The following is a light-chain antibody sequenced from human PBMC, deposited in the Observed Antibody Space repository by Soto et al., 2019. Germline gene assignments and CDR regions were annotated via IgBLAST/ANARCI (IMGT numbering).Light chain of an antibody. Sequence: DIVMTQSPVSLPVTPGEPASISCRSSQSLLHSHGYTYLDWYLQQPGQSPQLLIYMGSTRDSGVPDRSSGSGTDTAFTLNSSRVEAEDVGVYYCMQALQIPLTFGVGTKVEIK. J-gene: IGKJ4*01. CDR1: QSLLHSHGYTY. CDR2: MGS. V-gene: IGKV2-28*01. CDR3: MQALQIPLT.